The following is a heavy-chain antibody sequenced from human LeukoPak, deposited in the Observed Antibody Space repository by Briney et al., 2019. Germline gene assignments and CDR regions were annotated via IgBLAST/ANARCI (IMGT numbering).Heavy chain of an antibody. J-gene: IGHJ4*02. V-gene: IGHV3-7*01. CDR3: ARAVVVVVPAAIDY. CDR1: GFTFSSYW. Sequence: GGSLRLSCAASGFTFSSYWMSWVRQAPGKGLEWVANIKQDGSEKYYVDSVKGRFTISRDNAKNSLYLQMNSLRAVDTAVYYCARAVVVVVPAAIDYWGLGTLVTVSS. D-gene: IGHD2-2*01. CDR2: IKQDGSEK.